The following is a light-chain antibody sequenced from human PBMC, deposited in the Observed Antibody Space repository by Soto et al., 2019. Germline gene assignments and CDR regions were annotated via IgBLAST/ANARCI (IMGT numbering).Light chain of an antibody. CDR1: QSLYSN. Sequence: DIVMTQSPATLSVSPGERATLSCRASQSLYSNLAWYQQKPGQAPRLLIYGASTRATGIPARFSGSGSGKEYTLTISSLQSEDFAIYYCQQYSDWPTTFGQGTKVEIK. V-gene: IGKV3-15*01. CDR2: GAS. CDR3: QQYSDWPTT. J-gene: IGKJ1*01.